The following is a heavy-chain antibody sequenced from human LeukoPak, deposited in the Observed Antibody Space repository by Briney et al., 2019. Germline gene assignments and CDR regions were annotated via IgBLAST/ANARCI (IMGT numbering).Heavy chain of an antibody. CDR3: ARACSGGSCYVMYAFDI. D-gene: IGHD2-15*01. CDR1: GFTFSSYE. CDR2: ISSSGSTI. Sequence: GGSLRLSCAASGFTFSSYEMNWVRQAPGKVLEWVSYISSSGSTIYYADSVKGRFTISRDNAKNSLYLQMNSLRAEDTAVYYCARACSGGSCYVMYAFDIWGQGTMVTVSS. J-gene: IGHJ3*02. V-gene: IGHV3-48*03.